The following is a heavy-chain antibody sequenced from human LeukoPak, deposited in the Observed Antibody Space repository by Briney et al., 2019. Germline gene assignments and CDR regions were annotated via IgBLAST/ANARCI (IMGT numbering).Heavy chain of an antibody. V-gene: IGHV1-8*01. D-gene: IGHD4-17*01. Sequence: ASVKVSCKASGYTFTSYDINWVRQATGQGLEWMGWMNPNSGNTGYAQKFQGRVTMTRNTSISTAYMELSSLRSEDTAVYYCARDRKVTVTTRYYYYGMDVWGQGTTVTVSS. CDR1: GYTFTSYD. J-gene: IGHJ6*02. CDR2: MNPNSGNT. CDR3: ARDRKVTVTTRYYYYGMDV.